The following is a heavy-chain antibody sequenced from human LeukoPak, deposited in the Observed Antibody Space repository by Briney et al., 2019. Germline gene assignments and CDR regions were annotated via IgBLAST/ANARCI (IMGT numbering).Heavy chain of an antibody. V-gene: IGHV3-21*01. J-gene: IGHJ3*02. D-gene: IGHD2-21*01. CDR3: ASKIPGFDI. CDR1: GFTFSSYS. Sequence: GGSLRLSCAASGFTFSSYSMNWVRQAPGKGLEWVSSISSSSSYIYYADSVEGRFTISRDNAKNSLYLQMNSLRAEDTAVYYCASKIPGFDIWGQGTMVTVSS. CDR2: ISSSSSYI.